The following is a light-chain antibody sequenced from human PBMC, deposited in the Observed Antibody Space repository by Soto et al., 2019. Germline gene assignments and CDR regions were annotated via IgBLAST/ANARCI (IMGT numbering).Light chain of an antibody. CDR2: AAS. Sequence: NQMTQSPSSLSASVGDRVTITCRASQSISSYLNWYQQKPGKAPKLLIYAASSLQSGVPSRFSGSGSGTDFTLTISSLQPEDFATYYCQQSYSTLLTFGGGTKVDIK. CDR3: QQSYSTLLT. J-gene: IGKJ4*01. V-gene: IGKV1-39*01. CDR1: QSISSY.